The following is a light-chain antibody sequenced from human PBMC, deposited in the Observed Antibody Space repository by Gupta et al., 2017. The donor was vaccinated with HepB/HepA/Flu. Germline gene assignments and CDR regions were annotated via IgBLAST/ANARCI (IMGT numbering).Light chain of an antibody. CDR1: QSISDW. CDR3: QEVSGSSWT. V-gene: IGKV1-5*03. J-gene: IGKJ1*01. CDR2: RAS. Sequence: DIQMXQSPSTLSASVGDRVTITCRASQSISDWLAWYQQKPGKAPNLLIYRASTLESGVPSRFSGSGSGTEFTLTISSLQPDDFATYYCQEVSGSSWTFGQGTKVEIK.